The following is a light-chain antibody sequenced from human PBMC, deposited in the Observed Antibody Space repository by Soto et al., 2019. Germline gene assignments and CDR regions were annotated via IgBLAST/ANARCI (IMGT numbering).Light chain of an antibody. CDR1: QGISNY. J-gene: IGKJ3*01. Sequence: DIQMTQSPSSLSAFVGDSVTFTCRASQGISNYLAWYHQKPGKVPKLLVYAASTLQSGVPSRFTGSGSGTAFTHTIRSLQPEDVGTYYCQHYHSPPFTFGPGTKLEIK. V-gene: IGKV1-27*01. CDR3: QHYHSPPFT. CDR2: AAS.